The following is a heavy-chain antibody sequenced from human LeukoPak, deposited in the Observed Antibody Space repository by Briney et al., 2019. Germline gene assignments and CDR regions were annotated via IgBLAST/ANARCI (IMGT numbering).Heavy chain of an antibody. J-gene: IGHJ4*02. V-gene: IGHV3-23*01. Sequence: GGSLRLSCAASGFTFSSAWMNWVRQAPGKGLEWVSGISISGGSTDYADSVKGRFTISRDNSKNTLYLQMNSLRAEDTAVYYCAKVPAGNKVEYWGQGTLVTVSS. CDR2: ISISGGST. CDR3: AKVPAGNKVEY. D-gene: IGHD6-19*01. CDR1: GFTFSSAW.